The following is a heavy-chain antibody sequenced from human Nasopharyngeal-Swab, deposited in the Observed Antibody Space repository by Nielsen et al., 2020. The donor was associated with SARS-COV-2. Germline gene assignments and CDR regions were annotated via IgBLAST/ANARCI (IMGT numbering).Heavy chain of an antibody. CDR3: TRNDFWSGYYTDY. D-gene: IGHD3-3*01. CDR2: IRSKAYGGTT. Sequence: GSLRLSCPASGFTFGDYAMSWFRQAPGKGLEWVGFIRSKAYGGTTEYAASVKGRFTISRDDSKSIAYLQMNSLKTEDTAVYYCTRNDFWSGYYTDYWGQGTLVTVSS. J-gene: IGHJ4*02. CDR1: GFTFGDYA. V-gene: IGHV3-49*03.